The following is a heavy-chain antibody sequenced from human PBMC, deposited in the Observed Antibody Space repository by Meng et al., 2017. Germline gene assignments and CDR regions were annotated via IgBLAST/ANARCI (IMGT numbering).Heavy chain of an antibody. V-gene: IGHV3-66*02. D-gene: IGHD6-13*01. J-gene: IGHJ5*02. Sequence: GGSLRPSFAASGFTVSSNYMSGVRQAPGKGLEWVSVIYSGGSTYYADSVKGRFTISRDNSKNTLYLQMNSLRAEDTAVYYCARATRDSSSWYGFDPWGQGTLVTVSS. CDR2: IYSGGST. CDR1: GFTVSSNY. CDR3: ARATRDSSSWYGFDP.